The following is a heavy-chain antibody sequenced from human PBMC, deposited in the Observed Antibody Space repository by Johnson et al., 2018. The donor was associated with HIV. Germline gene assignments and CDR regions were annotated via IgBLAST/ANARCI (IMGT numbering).Heavy chain of an antibody. CDR1: GFSFDEDD. J-gene: IGHJ3*02. CDR2: INWNGGST. D-gene: IGHD3-10*01. V-gene: IGHV3-20*04. Sequence: VQLVESGGGVVPPGGSLRLSCAASGFSFDEDDMSWVRQSPGKGLEWVSGINWNGGSTGYADSVKGRFTISRDNAKNSLYLQMNSLRAEDTALYYCARDFVAFGECTAFDIWGQGTMVTVSS. CDR3: ARDFVAFGECTAFDI.